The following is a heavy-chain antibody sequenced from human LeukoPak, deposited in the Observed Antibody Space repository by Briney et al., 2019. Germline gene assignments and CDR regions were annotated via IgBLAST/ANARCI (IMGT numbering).Heavy chain of an antibody. V-gene: IGHV3-43*02. CDR1: GFTFDDYA. Sequence: PGGSLRLSCAASGFTFDDYAMHWVRQAPGKGLEWVSLISGDGGSTYYVDSVKGRFTIPRDNSKNSLYLQMNSLRTEDTALYYCAKGEGYCSGGSCYRGLLDYWGQGTLVTVSS. J-gene: IGHJ4*02. D-gene: IGHD2-15*01. CDR2: ISGDGGST. CDR3: AKGEGYCSGGSCYRGLLDY.